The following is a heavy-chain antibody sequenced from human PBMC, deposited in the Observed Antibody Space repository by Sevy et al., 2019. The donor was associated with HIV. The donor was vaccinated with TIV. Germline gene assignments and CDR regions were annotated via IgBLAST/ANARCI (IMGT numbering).Heavy chain of an antibody. D-gene: IGHD3-22*01. CDR2: MYDSGSS. CDR3: ARGGALTYYDTSGFPKYFDS. V-gene: IGHV4-59*11. CDR1: GGSISGHY. J-gene: IGHJ4*02. Sequence: SETLSLTCTVSGGSISGHYWGWIRQSPGKGLEWIAYMYDSGSSNYNTSLRSRVTISVDTSKNQISLRLSSVTAADTAVYHCARGGALTYYDTSGFPKYFDSWGPGNLVTVSS.